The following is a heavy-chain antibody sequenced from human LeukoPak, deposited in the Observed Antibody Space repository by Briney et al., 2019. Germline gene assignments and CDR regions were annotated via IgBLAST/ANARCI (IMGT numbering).Heavy chain of an antibody. CDR3: AKDLDGNDYGGILMEY. V-gene: IGHV3-30*18. CDR2: ISYDGSNK. D-gene: IGHD4-23*01. CDR1: GFTFSSYG. J-gene: IGHJ4*02. Sequence: GGSLRLSCAASGFTFSSYGMHWVRQAPGKGLEWVAVISYDGSNKYYADSVKGRFTISRDNSKNTLYPQMNSLRAEDTAVYYCAKDLDGNDYGGILMEYWGQGTLVTVSS.